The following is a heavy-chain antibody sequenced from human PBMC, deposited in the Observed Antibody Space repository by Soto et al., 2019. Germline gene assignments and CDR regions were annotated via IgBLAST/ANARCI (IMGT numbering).Heavy chain of an antibody. CDR1: GDSVSSNSAA. J-gene: IGHJ6*03. CDR3: ARDSRVVVVAATPDYYYYYMDV. D-gene: IGHD2-15*01. CDR2: TYYRSKWYN. Sequence: SQTLSLTCAISGDSVSSNSAAWNWIRQSPSRGLEWLGRTYYRSKWYNDYAVSVKSRITINPDTSKNQFSLQLNSVTPEDTAVYYCARDSRVVVVAATPDYYYYYMDVWGKGTTVTVS. V-gene: IGHV6-1*01.